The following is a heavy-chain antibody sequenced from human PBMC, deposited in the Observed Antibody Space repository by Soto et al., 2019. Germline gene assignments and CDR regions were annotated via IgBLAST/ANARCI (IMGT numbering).Heavy chain of an antibody. CDR1: GGSISSSSYY. V-gene: IGHV4-39*01. J-gene: IGHJ6*02. Sequence: QLQLQESGPGLVKPSETLSLTCTVSGGSISSSSYYWGWIRQPPGKGLEWIGSIYYSGSTYYNPSLKSRVTISVDTSKNQFSLKLSSVTAADTAVYYCARHLQFTMVRGTVDYYYYYGMDVWGQGTTVTVSS. CDR2: IYYSGST. CDR3: ARHLQFTMVRGTVDYYYYYGMDV. D-gene: IGHD3-10*01.